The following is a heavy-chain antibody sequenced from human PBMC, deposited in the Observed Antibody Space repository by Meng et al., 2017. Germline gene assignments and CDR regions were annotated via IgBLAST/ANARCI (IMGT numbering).Heavy chain of an antibody. CDR3: ARQTGELYNWFDP. V-gene: IGHV1-46*01. Sequence: GGSLRLSCAASGFTFSSYAMSWVRQAPGQGLEWMGIINPSGGSTSYAQKFQGRVTMTRDTSTSTVYMELSSLRSEDTAVYYCARQTGELYNWFDPWGQGTLVTVSS. CDR2: INPSGGST. D-gene: IGHD7-27*01. CDR1: GFTFSSYA. J-gene: IGHJ5*02.